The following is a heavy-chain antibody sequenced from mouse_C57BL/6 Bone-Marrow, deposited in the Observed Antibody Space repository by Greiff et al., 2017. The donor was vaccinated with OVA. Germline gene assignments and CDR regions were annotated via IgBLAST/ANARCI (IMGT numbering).Heavy chain of an antibody. CDR2: IRNKANGNTT. CDR1: GFTFTDYY. J-gene: IGHJ3*01. V-gene: IGHV7-3*01. D-gene: IGHD2-1*01. Sequence: EVQLVESGGGLVQPGGSLSLSCAASGFTFTDYYMSWVRQPPGKALEWLGFIRNKANGNTTEYSASVKGRFTISRVNAQSILYLQMHALRAEDSATYYCASHYGNYLFAYWGQGTLVTVSA. CDR3: ASHYGNYLFAY.